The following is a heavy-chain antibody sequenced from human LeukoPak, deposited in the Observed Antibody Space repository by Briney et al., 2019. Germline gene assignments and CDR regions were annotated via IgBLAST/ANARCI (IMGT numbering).Heavy chain of an antibody. J-gene: IGHJ4*02. D-gene: IGHD3-3*01. CDR2: ISSSSNYI. CDR3: ARVPSYYDFWSGYFN. CDR1: GFTFSSYS. V-gene: IGHV3-21*01. Sequence: KPGGSLRLSCAASGFTFSSYSMNWVRQAPGKGLEWVSFISSSSNYIYYADSVKGRFTISRDNAKNSLYLQMNSLRAEDTAVYYCARVPSYYDFWSGYFNWGQGTLVTVSS.